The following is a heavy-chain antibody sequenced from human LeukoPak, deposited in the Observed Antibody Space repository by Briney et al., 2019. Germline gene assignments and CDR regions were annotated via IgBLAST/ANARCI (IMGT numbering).Heavy chain of an antibody. CDR3: AKEASGYGYYFDY. J-gene: IGHJ4*02. V-gene: IGHV3-23*01. D-gene: IGHD3-10*01. CDR1: GFTFSNYA. CDR2: ISDSGGTT. Sequence: PGGSLRLSCAASGFTFSNYAMSWVRQPPGKGLEWLSVISDSGGTTFHADSVKGRFTISRDNSKNTLYLQMNSLRAEDTAVYYCAKEASGYGYYFDYWGQGTLVTVSS.